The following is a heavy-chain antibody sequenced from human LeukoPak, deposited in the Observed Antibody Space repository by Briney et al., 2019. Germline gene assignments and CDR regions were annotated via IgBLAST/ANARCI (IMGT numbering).Heavy chain of an antibody. D-gene: IGHD5-12*01. V-gene: IGHV1-18*01. CDR3: ARGGSGYDSYSYYYGMDV. CDR2: ISAYNGNT. CDR1: GYTFTSYG. J-gene: IGHJ6*02. Sequence: ASVKVSCKASGYTFTSYGISWVRQAPGQGLEWMGWISAYNGNTNYAQKLQGRVTMTTDTSTSTAYMELRSLRSEDTAVYYCARGGSGYDSYSYYYGMDVWGQGTTVTVSS.